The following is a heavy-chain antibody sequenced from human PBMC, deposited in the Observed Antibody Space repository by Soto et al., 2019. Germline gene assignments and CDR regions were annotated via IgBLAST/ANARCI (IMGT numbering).Heavy chain of an antibody. CDR1: GYTFTSDY. D-gene: IGHD6-6*01. Sequence: ASVKVSCKASGYTFTSDYMHWVRQAPGQGLEWMGIINPRGGSTTYAQKFQGRMIMTADTSTSTVFMELSSLRSEDTAVYYCARDSRIAALPFGMDVWGQGTTVTVSS. V-gene: IGHV1-46*01. J-gene: IGHJ6*02. CDR3: ARDSRIAALPFGMDV. CDR2: INPRGGST.